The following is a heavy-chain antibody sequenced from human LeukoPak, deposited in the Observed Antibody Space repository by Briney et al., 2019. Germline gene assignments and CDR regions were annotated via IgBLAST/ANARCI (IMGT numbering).Heavy chain of an antibody. Sequence: SVKVSCKASGGTFSSYAISWVRQAPGQGLEWMGRIIPIFGTANYAQKFQGRVTISTDESTSTAYMELSSLRSEDTAVYYCTRSYGYSYGYLFFDYWGQGTLVTVSS. V-gene: IGHV1-69*05. CDR2: IIPIFGTA. J-gene: IGHJ4*02. CDR3: TRSYGYSYGYLFFDY. D-gene: IGHD5-18*01. CDR1: GGTFSSYA.